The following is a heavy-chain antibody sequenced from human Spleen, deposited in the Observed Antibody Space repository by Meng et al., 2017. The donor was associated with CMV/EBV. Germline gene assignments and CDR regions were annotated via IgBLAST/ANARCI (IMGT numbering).Heavy chain of an antibody. V-gene: IGHV1-2*02. CDR1: YTFTGYY. J-gene: IGHJ4*02. D-gene: IGHD2-21*01. CDR3: ARGQRYCGGDCGYYFDY. CDR2: INPNSGGT. Sequence: YTFTGYYTHWVRQAPGQGLEWMGWINPNSGGTNSAQKFQGRVTMTRDTSISTAYMELRWLRSDDTAVYFCARGQRYCGGDCGYYFDYWGQGTLVTVSS.